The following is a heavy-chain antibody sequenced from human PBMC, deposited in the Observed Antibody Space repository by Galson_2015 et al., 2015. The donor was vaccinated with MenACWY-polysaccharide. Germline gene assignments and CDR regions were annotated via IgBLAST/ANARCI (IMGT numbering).Heavy chain of an antibody. D-gene: IGHD3-22*01. CDR3: ARGGKYYYDSRGYLNWFDP. CDR2: MNPNSGNT. J-gene: IGHJ5*02. CDR1: GYTFTSYD. Sequence: SVKVSCKASGYTFTSYDINWVRQTTGHGFEWMGWMNPNSGNTGYAQKFQGRVTMTRNTSISIAYMDLSSLRSEDTAVYYCARGGKYYYDSRGYLNWFDPWGQGTLVTVSS. V-gene: IGHV1-8*01.